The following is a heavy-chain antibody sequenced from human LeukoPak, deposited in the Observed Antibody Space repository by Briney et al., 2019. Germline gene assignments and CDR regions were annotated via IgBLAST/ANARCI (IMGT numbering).Heavy chain of an antibody. J-gene: IGHJ3*02. CDR1: GYTFTGYY. CDR2: INPNGGGT. Sequence: ASVKVSCEASGYTFTGYYMHWLRQAPGQGLEWMGWINPNGGGTSYAQKFQGRVTMTRDTSISTAYMELSRLTSDDTALYYCARGPHTGAFDIWGQGTMVTVSS. CDR3: ARGPHTGAFDI. D-gene: IGHD5-18*01. V-gene: IGHV1-2*02.